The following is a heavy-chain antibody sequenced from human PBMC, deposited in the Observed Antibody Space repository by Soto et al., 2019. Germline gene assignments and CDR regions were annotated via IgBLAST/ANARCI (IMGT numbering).Heavy chain of an antibody. J-gene: IGHJ6*02. V-gene: IGHV3-23*01. CDR3: AKENYYGSGTVIYGMDV. Sequence: GGSLRLSCAASGFTFSSYAMSWVRQAPGKGLEWVSAISGSGGSTYYADSVKGRFTISRDNSKNTLYLQMNSLRAEDTAVYYCAKENYYGSGTVIYGMDVWGQGTTVTVSS. CDR1: GFTFSSYA. D-gene: IGHD3-10*01. CDR2: ISGSGGST.